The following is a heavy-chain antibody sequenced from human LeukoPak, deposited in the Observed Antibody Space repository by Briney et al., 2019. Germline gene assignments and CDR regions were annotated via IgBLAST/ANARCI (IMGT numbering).Heavy chain of an antibody. CDR3: ARYYYGSGSYDY. J-gene: IGHJ4*02. CDR2: IYHSGST. V-gene: IGHV4-30-2*01. CDR1: GGSISSGGYS. D-gene: IGHD3-10*01. Sequence: PSETLSLTCAVSGGSISSGGYSWSWLRQPPGKGLEWIGYIYHSGSTYYNPSLKSRVTISVDRSKNQFSLKLSSVTAADTAVYYCARYYYGSGSYDYWGQGTLVTVSS.